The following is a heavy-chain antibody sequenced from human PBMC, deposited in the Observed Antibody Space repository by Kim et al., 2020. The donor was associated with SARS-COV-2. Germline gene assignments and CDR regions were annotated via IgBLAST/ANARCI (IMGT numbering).Heavy chain of an antibody. Sequence: GGSLRLSCAASGFTFSSYSMNWVRQAPGKGLEWVSSISSSSSYIYYADSVKGRFTISRDNAKNSLYLQMNSLRAEDTAVYYCARDLGFSYYYGSGSTEPYGYWGQGTLVTVSS. D-gene: IGHD3-10*01. J-gene: IGHJ4*02. CDR2: ISSSSSYI. V-gene: IGHV3-21*01. CDR1: GFTFSSYS. CDR3: ARDLGFSYYYGSGSTEPYGY.